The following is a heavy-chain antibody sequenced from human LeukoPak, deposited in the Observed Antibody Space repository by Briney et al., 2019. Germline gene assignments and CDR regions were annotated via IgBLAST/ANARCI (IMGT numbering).Heavy chain of an antibody. CDR1: GFTFSSYA. D-gene: IGHD6-19*01. CDR3: AKDGDSSGWYGGY. Sequence: GGSLRLSCAASGFTFSSYATSWVRQAPGKGLEWVSAISGSGGSTYYADSVKGRFTISRDNSKNTLYLQMNSLRAEDTAVYYCAKDGDSSGWYGGYWGQGTLVTVSS. V-gene: IGHV3-23*01. CDR2: ISGSGGST. J-gene: IGHJ4*02.